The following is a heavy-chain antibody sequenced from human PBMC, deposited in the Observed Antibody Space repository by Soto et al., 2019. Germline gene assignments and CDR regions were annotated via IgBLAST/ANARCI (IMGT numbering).Heavy chain of an antibody. CDR1: GFTFSSYS. V-gene: IGHV3-48*02. Sequence: GGSLRLSCAASGFTFSSYSMNWVRQAPGKGLEWVSYISSSSSTIYYADPVKGRFTISRDNAKNSLYLQMNSLRDEDTAVYYFARDRVVRGVIITGDYYYGMDVWGQGTTVTVSS. D-gene: IGHD3-10*01. J-gene: IGHJ6*02. CDR3: ARDRVVRGVIITGDYYYGMDV. CDR2: ISSSSSTI.